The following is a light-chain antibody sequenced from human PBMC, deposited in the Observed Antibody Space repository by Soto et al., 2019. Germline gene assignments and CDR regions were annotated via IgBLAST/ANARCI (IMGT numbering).Light chain of an antibody. J-gene: IGKJ4*01. V-gene: IGKV3-15*01. Sequence: EIVMTQSPATLSVSPGERATLSCRASQSVSSNLAWYQQKPGQAPGLLIYGASTRSTGIPASFSGSGSGTEFTLTISSLQSEDFAVYYCQQYNNWPLTFGGGTKVEIK. CDR3: QQYNNWPLT. CDR1: QSVSSN. CDR2: GAS.